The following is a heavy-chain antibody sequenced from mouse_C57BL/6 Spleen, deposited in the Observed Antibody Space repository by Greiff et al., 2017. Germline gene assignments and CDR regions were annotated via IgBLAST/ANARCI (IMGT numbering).Heavy chain of an antibody. CDR2: IYPRDGST. CDR3: AKSWESVYFDY. CDR1: GYTFTSYD. V-gene: IGHV1-85*01. D-gene: IGHD4-1*01. J-gene: IGHJ2*01. Sequence: VQLQQSGPELVKPGASVKLSCKASGYTFTSYDINWVKQRPGQGLEWIGWIYPRDGSTKYNEKFKGKATVTVDTSSSTAYMELHSLTSEDSAVYFCAKSWESVYFDYWGQGTTLTVSS.